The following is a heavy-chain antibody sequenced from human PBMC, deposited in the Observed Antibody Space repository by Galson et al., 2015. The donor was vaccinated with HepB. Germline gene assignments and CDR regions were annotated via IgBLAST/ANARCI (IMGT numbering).Heavy chain of an antibody. J-gene: IGHJ4*02. V-gene: IGHV1-18*01. CDR1: GYTFTSYG. CDR3: ARGDNVLRYFDWWEKNGYYFDY. D-gene: IGHD3-9*01. Sequence: SVKVSCKASGYTFTSYGISWVRQAPGQGLEWMGWISAYNGNTNYAQKLQGRVTMTTDTSTSTAYMELRSLRSDDTAVYYCARGDNVLRYFDWWEKNGYYFDYWGQGTLVTVSS. CDR2: ISAYNGNT.